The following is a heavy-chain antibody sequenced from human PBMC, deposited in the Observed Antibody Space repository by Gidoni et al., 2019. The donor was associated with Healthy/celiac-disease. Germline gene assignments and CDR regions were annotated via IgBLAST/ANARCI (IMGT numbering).Heavy chain of an antibody. Sequence: QVQLQQWGAGLLKPSETLSLTCAVYGGSFSGYYWSWIRQPPGKGLEWIGEINHSGSTNYNPSLKSRVTISVDTSKNQFSLKLSSVTAADTAVYYCAKEGYGEYLDYWGQGTLVTVSS. J-gene: IGHJ4*02. D-gene: IGHD4-17*01. CDR3: AKEGYGEYLDY. V-gene: IGHV4-34*01. CDR1: GGSFSGYY. CDR2: INHSGST.